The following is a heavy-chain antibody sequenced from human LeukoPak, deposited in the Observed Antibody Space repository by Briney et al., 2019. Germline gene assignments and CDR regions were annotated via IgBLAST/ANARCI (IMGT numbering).Heavy chain of an antibody. CDR1: GFTFSSYG. V-gene: IGHV3-30*02. J-gene: IGHJ5*02. D-gene: IGHD3-3*01. CDR3: AKDSVSARRITIFGVVIPNWFDP. CDR2: IRYDGSNK. Sequence: GGSLRLSCAASGFTFSSYGTHWVRQAPGKGLEWVAFIRYDGSNKYYADSVKGRFTISRDNSKNTLYLQMNSLRAEDTAVYYCAKDSVSARRITIFGVVIPNWFDPWGQGTLVTVSS.